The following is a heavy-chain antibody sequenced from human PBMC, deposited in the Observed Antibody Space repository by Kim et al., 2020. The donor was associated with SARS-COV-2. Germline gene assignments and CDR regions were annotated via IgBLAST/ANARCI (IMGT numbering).Heavy chain of an antibody. CDR1: GFTFSSYS. D-gene: IGHD3-22*01. Sequence: GGSLRLSCAASGFTFSSYSMNWVRQAPGKGLEWVSSISSSSSYIYYADSVKGRFTISRDNAKNSLYLQMNSLRAEDTAVYYCARDEDYYDSSGYYGGLDYWGQGTLVTVSS. V-gene: IGHV3-21*01. CDR3: ARDEDYYDSSGYYGGLDY. CDR2: ISSSSSYI. J-gene: IGHJ4*02.